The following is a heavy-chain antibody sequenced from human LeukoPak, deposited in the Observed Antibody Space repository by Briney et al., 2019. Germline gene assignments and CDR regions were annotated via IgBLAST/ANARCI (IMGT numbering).Heavy chain of an antibody. Sequence: GGSLRLSCAASGFTFSSYGMHWVRQAPGKGLEWVAVISYDGSNKYYADSVKGRFTISRDNPKNTLYLQMNSLRAEDTAVYYCARNGLGATTPNFDYWGQGTLVTVSS. V-gene: IGHV3-30*03. J-gene: IGHJ4*02. CDR1: GFTFSSYG. CDR2: ISYDGSNK. D-gene: IGHD1-26*01. CDR3: ARNGLGATTPNFDY.